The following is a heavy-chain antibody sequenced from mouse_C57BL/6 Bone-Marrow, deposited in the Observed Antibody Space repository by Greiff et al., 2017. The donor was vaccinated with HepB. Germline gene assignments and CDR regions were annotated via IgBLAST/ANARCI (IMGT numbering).Heavy chain of an antibody. CDR1: GFTFSSYT. CDR3: ARDLGNYYYAMDY. D-gene: IGHD2-1*01. CDR2: ISGGGGNT. J-gene: IGHJ4*01. V-gene: IGHV5-9*01. Sequence: DVMLVESGGGLVKPGGSLKLSCAASGFTFSSYTMSWVRQTPEKRLEWVATISGGGGNTYYPDSVKGRFTISRDNAKNTLYLQMSSLRSEDTALYYCARDLGNYYYAMDYWGQGTSVTVSS.